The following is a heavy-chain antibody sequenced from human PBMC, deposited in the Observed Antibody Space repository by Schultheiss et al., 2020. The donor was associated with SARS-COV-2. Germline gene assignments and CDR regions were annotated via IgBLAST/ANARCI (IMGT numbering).Heavy chain of an antibody. D-gene: IGHD2-15*01. J-gene: IGHJ4*02. CDR2: INPNSGGT. V-gene: IGHV1-2*02. CDR1: GGTFSSYA. CDR3: ARVAIVVVVAATPSAFDY. Sequence: ASVKVSCKASGGTFSSYAISWVRQAPGQGLEWMGWINPNSGGTNYAQKFQGRVTMTRDTSISTAYMELSRLRSDDTAVYYCARVAIVVVVAATPSAFDYWGQGTLVTVSS.